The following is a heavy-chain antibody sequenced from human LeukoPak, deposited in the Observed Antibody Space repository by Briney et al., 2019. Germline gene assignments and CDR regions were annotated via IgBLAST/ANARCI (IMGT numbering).Heavy chain of an antibody. J-gene: IGHJ3*02. CDR2: ISSSGSTI. D-gene: IGHD6-19*01. Sequence: GGSLRLSCAASGFTFSSYEMNWVRQAPGKGLEWVSYISSSGSTIYYADSVKGRFTISRDNAKNSLYLQMNSLRAEDTAVYYCARGASVVAGSDDAFDIWGQGTMVTVSS. CDR3: ARGASVVAGSDDAFDI. V-gene: IGHV3-48*03. CDR1: GFTFSSYE.